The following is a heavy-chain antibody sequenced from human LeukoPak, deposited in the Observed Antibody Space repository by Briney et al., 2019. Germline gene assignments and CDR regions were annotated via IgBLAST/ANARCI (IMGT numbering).Heavy chain of an antibody. CDR2: IYYSGST. CDR3: ARKYSQGYYYYMDV. V-gene: IGHV4-59*12. D-gene: IGHD2-15*01. J-gene: IGHJ6*03. CDR1: GGSISSYY. Sequence: PSETLSLTCTVSGGSISSYYWSWIRQPPGKGLSWIGYIYYSGSTNYNPSLKSRVTISVDTSKNQFSLKLSSVTAADTAVYYCARKYSQGYYYYMDVWGKGTTVTVSS.